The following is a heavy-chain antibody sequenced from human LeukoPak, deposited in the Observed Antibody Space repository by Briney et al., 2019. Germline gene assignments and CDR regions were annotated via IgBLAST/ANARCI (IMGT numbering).Heavy chain of an antibody. D-gene: IGHD4-23*01. Sequence: GGSLRLSCAASGFTFSSSAMNWVRQAPGKGLEWVSYISSGTSTIYYADSVKGRFTISRDNAKNSLYLQMDSLRAEDTAVYYCARDVTYYGGDWFDPWGQGTLVTVSS. J-gene: IGHJ5*02. CDR3: ARDVTYYGGDWFDP. CDR2: ISSGTSTI. CDR1: GFTFSSSA. V-gene: IGHV3-48*04.